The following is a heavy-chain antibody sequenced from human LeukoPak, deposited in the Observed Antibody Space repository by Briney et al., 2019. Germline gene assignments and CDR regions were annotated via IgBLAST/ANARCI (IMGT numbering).Heavy chain of an antibody. J-gene: IGHJ4*02. V-gene: IGHV4-59*08. CDR3: ARHGGHSSSWYL. D-gene: IGHD6-13*01. CDR2: IYYSGST. Sequence: SETLSLTCTVSGGSISSYYWSWIRQPQGKGLEWIGYIYYSGSTNYNPSLKSRVTISVDTSKNQFSLKLSSVTAADTAVYYCARHGGHSSSWYLWGQGTLVTVSS. CDR1: GGSISSYY.